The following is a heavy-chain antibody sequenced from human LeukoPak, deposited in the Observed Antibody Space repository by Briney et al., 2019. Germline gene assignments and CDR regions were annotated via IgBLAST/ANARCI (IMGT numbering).Heavy chain of an antibody. D-gene: IGHD6-19*01. J-gene: IGHJ4*02. V-gene: IGHV3-11*04. Sequence: GGSLRLSCAASGFTFSDYYMSWIRQAPEKGLEWVSSISSSDNTIYYTDSVKGRFATSRDNAKNTLYLQMNSLRAEDTAVYYCATGYSSGWYDFDYWGQGTLVTVSS. CDR3: ATGYSSGWYDFDY. CDR2: ISSSDNTI. CDR1: GFTFSDYY.